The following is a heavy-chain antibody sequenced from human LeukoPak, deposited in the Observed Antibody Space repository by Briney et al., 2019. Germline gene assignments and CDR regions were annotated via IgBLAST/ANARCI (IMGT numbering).Heavy chain of an antibody. CDR1: GFSFTSYA. J-gene: IGHJ2*01. CDR3: ARDPLIGWELLAGGWYFDL. V-gene: IGHV3-30*02. D-gene: IGHD1-26*01. Sequence: GGSLRLSCAASGFSFTSYAMHWVRQAPGKGLEWVAFIRDDGNNIHYADSVKDRFTISRDNSKNTLYLQMNSLRAEDTAVYYCARDPLIGWELLAGGWYFDLWGRGTLVTVSS. CDR2: IRDDGNNI.